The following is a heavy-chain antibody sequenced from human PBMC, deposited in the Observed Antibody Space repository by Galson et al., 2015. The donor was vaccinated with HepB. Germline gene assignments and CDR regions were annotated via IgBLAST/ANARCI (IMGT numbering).Heavy chain of an antibody. D-gene: IGHD2-15*01. J-gene: IGHJ4*02. CDR3: ARGFGGGTFSYDY. V-gene: IGHV4-30-4*01. CDR2: IYYSGST. CDR1: GGPISSGDYY. Sequence: TLSLTCTVSGGPISSGDYYWSWIRQPPGKGLEWIGHIYYSGSTYSNPSLKSRVTISIDTSKNQFSLKLNSVTAADTAVYYCARGFGGGTFSYDYWGQGTLVTVSS.